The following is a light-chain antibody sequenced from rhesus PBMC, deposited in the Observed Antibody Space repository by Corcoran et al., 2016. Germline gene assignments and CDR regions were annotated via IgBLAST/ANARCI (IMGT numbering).Light chain of an antibody. CDR3: LQYSSSPWT. CDR2: KAS. CDR1: QGISSW. V-gene: IGKV1-22*01. Sequence: DIQMTQSPSSLSASVGDKVTITCHASQGISSWLAWYQQKPGKDPKLLIYKASILQSGVPARFSGSGSGTDFPLTIRSLQPEDFATYYGLQYSSSPWTFGQGTKVEIK. J-gene: IGKJ1*01.